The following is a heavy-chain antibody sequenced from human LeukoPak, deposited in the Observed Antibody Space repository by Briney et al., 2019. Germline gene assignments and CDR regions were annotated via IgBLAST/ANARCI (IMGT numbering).Heavy chain of an antibody. J-gene: IGHJ4*02. D-gene: IGHD2-21*01. CDR1: GSTFNNYN. V-gene: IGHV3-71*01. Sequence: GGSLRLSCAASGSTFNNYNMNWVRQAPGKGLEWVGFMRRKADGGTTEYAASMRGRFTISRDNAKNTLYLQMNSLRAEDTAVYYCARGLLGTNTALDYWGQGTLVTVSS. CDR3: ARGLLGTNTALDY. CDR2: MRRKADGGTT.